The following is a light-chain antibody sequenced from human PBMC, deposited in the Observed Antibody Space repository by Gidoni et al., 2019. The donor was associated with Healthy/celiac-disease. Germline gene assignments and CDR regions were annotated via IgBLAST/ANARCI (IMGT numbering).Light chain of an antibody. CDR2: AAS. V-gene: IGKV1-6*01. J-gene: IGKJ2*01. Sequence: AIQMTQSPSSLSASVGDRVTITCRASQGIRNDLGWYQQKPGKAPKLLIYAASSLQSGVPSRLSGSGAGTDFTLTISSLQPEDFATYYCLQDYNYPRTVGQGTKLEIK. CDR1: QGIRND. CDR3: LQDYNYPRT.